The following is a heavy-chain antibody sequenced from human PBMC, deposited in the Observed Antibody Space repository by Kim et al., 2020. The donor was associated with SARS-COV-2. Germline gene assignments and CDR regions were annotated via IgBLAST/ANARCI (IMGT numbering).Heavy chain of an antibody. CDR3: ARDCIAAAGPDY. CDR1: AFSLSTSGMC. CDR2: IDWDDDK. D-gene: IGHD6-13*01. J-gene: IGHJ4*02. V-gene: IGHV2-70*11. Sequence: SGPTLVNPTQTLTLTCTFSAFSLSTSGMCVSWIRQPPGKALEWLARIDWDDDKYYSTSLKTRLTISKDTSKNQVVLTMTNMDPVDTATYYCARDCIAAAGPDYWGQGTLVTVSS.